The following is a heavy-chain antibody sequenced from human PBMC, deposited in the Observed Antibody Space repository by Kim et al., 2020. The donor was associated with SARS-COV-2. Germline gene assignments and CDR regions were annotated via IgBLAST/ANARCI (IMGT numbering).Heavy chain of an antibody. CDR2: ISHSGNT. J-gene: IGHJ5*02. CDR1: GGSISSGTW. V-gene: IGHV4-4*02. Sequence: SETLSLTCGVSGGSISSGTWWSWVRQPPGKGLEWIGEISHSGNTNYNPSLRSRVTISVDKSKNQFSLSLNSVTAADTAVYYCARLDFDSGGYYWFDPWCQGTLVTVSS. CDR3: ARLDFDSGGYYWFDP. D-gene: IGHD1-26*01.